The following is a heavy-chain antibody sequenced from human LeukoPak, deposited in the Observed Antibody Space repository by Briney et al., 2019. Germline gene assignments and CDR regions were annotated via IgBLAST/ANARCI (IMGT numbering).Heavy chain of an antibody. D-gene: IGHD2-21*02. CDR2: ISGSGGST. Sequence: PGGSLRLSCAASGFTFSNYGMSWVRQAPGKGLEWVSAISGSGGSTYYADSVKGRFTISRDNSKNTLYLQINSLRVEDTAVYYCARGGPGGDCCDYWGQGTLVTVSS. V-gene: IGHV3-23*01. CDR3: ARGGPGGDCCDY. CDR1: GFTFSNYG. J-gene: IGHJ4*02.